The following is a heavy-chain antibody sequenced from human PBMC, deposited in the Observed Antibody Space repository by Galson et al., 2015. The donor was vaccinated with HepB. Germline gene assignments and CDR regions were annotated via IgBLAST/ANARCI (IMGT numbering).Heavy chain of an antibody. CDR3: ASGGSSSSYYYGMDV. V-gene: IGHV3-30-3*01. CDR2: ISYDGSNK. D-gene: IGHD6-6*01. Sequence: SLRLSCAASGFTFSSYAMHWVRQAPGKGLEWVAVISYDGSNKYYADSVKGRFTISRDNSKNTLYLQMNSLRAEDTAVYYCASGGSSSSYYYGMDVWGQGTTVTVSS. CDR1: GFTFSSYA. J-gene: IGHJ6*02.